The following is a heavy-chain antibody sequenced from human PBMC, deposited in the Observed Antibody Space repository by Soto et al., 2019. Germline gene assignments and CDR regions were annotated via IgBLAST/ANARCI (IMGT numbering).Heavy chain of an antibody. CDR1: GYTFTSYG. CDR2: ISAYNGNT. CDR3: AREPNYFAS. Sequence: QVQLVQSGAEVKKPGASVKVSCKASGYTFTSYGISWVRQAPGQGLEWMGWISAYNGNTKYAQKLQGRVTMTTDTPTSKADMELRSLGSDDTAVYSGAREPNYFASWGQGTRVTVPS. J-gene: IGHJ4*02. V-gene: IGHV1-18*01.